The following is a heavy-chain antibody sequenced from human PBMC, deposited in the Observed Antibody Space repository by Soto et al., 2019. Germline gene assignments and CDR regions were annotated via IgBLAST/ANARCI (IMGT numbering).Heavy chain of an antibody. D-gene: IGHD3-22*01. CDR3: ARDSQDFYYYPTQVFESDY. J-gene: IGHJ4*02. CDR1: GFTFSDYY. V-gene: IGHV3-11*05. Sequence: TGGSLRLSCAASGFTFSDYYMSWIRQAPGKGLEWVSYISSSSSYTNYADSVKGRFTISRDNAKNSLYLQMNSLRAEDTAVYYCARDSQDFYYYPTQVFESDYWGQRTLVTVSS. CDR2: ISSSSSYT.